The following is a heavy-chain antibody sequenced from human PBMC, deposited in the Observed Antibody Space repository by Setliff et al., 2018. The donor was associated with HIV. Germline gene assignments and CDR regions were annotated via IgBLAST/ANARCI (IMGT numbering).Heavy chain of an antibody. V-gene: IGHV4-31*03. J-gene: IGHJ4*02. CDR3: ARGFDYAQRPPLYYFHY. CDR1: GGSISSGYYY. D-gene: IGHD2-2*01. CDR2: IYYSGNP. Sequence: SETLSLTCTASGGSISSGYYYWSWIRQHPGKGLEWIGYIYYSGNPFYNPSLRSRVTISLDTSKNQFSLKLSSVTAADTAVYYCARGFDYAQRPPLYYFHYWGQGTLVTVSS.